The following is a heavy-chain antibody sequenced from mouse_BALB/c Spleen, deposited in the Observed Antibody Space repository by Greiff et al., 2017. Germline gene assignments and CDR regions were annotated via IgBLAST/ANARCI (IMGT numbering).Heavy chain of an antibody. D-gene: IGHD1-1*01. CDR1: GFTFTDYY. CDR2: IRNKANGYTT. J-gene: IGHJ2*01. CDR3: AREGMITTVVGFDY. Sequence: EVQGVESGGGLVQPGGSLRLSCATSGFTFTDYYMSWVRQPPGKALEWLGFIRNKANGYTTEYSASVKGRFTISRDNSQSILYLQMNTLRAEDSATYYCAREGMITTVVGFDYWGQGTTLTVSS. V-gene: IGHV7-3*02.